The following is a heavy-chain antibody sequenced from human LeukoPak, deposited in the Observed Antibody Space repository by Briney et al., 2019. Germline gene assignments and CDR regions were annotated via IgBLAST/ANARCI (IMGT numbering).Heavy chain of an antibody. CDR1: GYTFSSYG. CDR2: INAGNGNT. CDR3: ASVLRYFDWPSDY. V-gene: IGHV1-3*01. D-gene: IGHD3-9*01. Sequence: ASVKVSCKASGYTFSSYGFSWVRQAPGQRLEWVGWINAGNGNTKYSQKFQGRVTITRDTSASTAYMELSSLRSEDTAVYYCASVLRYFDWPSDYWGQGTLVTVSS. J-gene: IGHJ4*02.